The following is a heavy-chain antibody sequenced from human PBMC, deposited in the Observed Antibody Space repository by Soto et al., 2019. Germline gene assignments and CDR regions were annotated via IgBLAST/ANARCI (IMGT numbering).Heavy chain of an antibody. CDR3: ATADIVVVPDNYYYYGMDV. V-gene: IGHV1-69*13. CDR1: GGTFSSYA. D-gene: IGHD2-2*01. Sequence: SVKVSCKASGGTFSSYAISWVRQAPGQGLEWMGGIIPIFGTANYAQKFQGRVTITADESTSTAYMELSSLRSEDTAVYYCATADIVVVPDNYYYYGMDVWGQGTTVTVSS. J-gene: IGHJ6*02. CDR2: IIPIFGTA.